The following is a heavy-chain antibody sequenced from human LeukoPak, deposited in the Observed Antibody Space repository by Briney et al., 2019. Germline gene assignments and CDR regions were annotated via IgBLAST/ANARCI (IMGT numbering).Heavy chain of an antibody. CDR2: MNPNSGNT. J-gene: IGHJ6*02. V-gene: IGHV1-8*01. CDR1: GYTFTSYD. CDR3: AVGXGYPYSXXWYALWGSYYYGMDV. D-gene: IGHD6-13*01. Sequence: GASVKVSCKASGYTFTSYDINWVRQATGQGLEWMGWMNPNSGNTGYAQKFQGRVTMTRNTSISTAYMELSSLRSEDTALYYCAVGXGYPYSXXWYALWGSYYYGMDVWGQGTTVTVSS.